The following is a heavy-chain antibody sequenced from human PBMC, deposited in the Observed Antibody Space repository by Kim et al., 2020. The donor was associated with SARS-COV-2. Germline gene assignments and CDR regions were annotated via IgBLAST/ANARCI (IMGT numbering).Heavy chain of an antibody. CDR2: ISSSSSYI. J-gene: IGHJ4*02. CDR1: GFTFSSYS. CDR3: ASRSTVVTPTEGTDY. V-gene: IGHV3-21*01. Sequence: GGSLRLSCAASGFTFSSYSMNWVRQAPGKGLEWVSSISSSSSYIYYADSVKGRFTISRDNAKNSLYLQMNSLRAEDTAVYYCASRSTVVTPTEGTDYWGQGTLVTVSS. D-gene: IGHD4-17*01.